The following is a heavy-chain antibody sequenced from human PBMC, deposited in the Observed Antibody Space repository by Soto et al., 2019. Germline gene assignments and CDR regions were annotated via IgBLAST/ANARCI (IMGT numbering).Heavy chain of an antibody. V-gene: IGHV3-21*01. J-gene: IGHJ4*02. CDR2: ISSSSSYI. CDR1: GFTFSSYS. Sequence: EVQLVESGGGLVKPGGSLRLSCAASGFTFSSYSMNWVRQAPGKGLEWVSSISSSSSYIYYADSVKGRFTISRNNAKNSFYLQTNSMRAKETAVYYCARDRTAIFGQNFASWGQGTLVTVSS. CDR3: ARDRTAIFGQNFAS. D-gene: IGHD3-3*01.